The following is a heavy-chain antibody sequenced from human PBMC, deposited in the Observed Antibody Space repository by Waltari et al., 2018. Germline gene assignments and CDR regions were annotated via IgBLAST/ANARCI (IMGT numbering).Heavy chain of an antibody. V-gene: IGHV3-7*01. D-gene: IGHD3-10*01. CDR1: GLTFGYER. Sequence: EVQLVDSGGGLVQPGGSRRLLCAAAGLTFGYERMNWVLQAPGEGLEWVANIEEDGSVKYYADSVKGRFTISRDNAKNSLYLQMNSLRADDTAVYYCARDPGRLGSFIEYWGLGTLVTVS. J-gene: IGHJ4*02. CDR3: ARDPGRLGSFIEY. CDR2: IEEDGSVK.